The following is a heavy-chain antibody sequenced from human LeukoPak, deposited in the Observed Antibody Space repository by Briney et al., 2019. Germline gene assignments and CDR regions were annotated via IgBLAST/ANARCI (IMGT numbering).Heavy chain of an antibody. CDR2: ISGSGGST. D-gene: IGHD3-10*01. J-gene: IGHJ6*03. V-gene: IGHV3-23*01. CDR3: AKSSRGYYYYYMDV. Sequence: PGGSLRLSCAASGFTFSSYAMSWVRQAPGKGLEWVSAISGSGGSTYYADSVKGRFTISRDNSKNTLYLQMNSLRAEDTAVYYCAKSSRGYYYYYMDVWGKGTTVTASS. CDR1: GFTFSSYA.